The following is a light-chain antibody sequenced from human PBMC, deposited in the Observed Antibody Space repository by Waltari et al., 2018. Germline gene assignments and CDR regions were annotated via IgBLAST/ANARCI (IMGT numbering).Light chain of an antibody. CDR3: QQTYTTPRT. V-gene: IGKV1-39*01. CDR2: DAS. Sequence: DIQMTQSPSSLSASVEDRVTITCRASQKISSYLNWYQQKPGTAPRLLIYDASRLQSGVPSRFSGSGSVTEFTLTISSLQPEDFVTYYCQQTYTTPRTFGQGTKVETK. CDR1: QKISSY. J-gene: IGKJ1*01.